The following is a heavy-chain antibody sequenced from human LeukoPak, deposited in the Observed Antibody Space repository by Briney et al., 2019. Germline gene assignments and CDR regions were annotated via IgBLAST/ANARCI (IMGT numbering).Heavy chain of an antibody. J-gene: IGHJ4*02. D-gene: IGHD3-10*01. V-gene: IGHV4-4*02. CDR2: IYHSGTT. CDR1: GGSISSRNW. CDR3: ARRWYYYGSGSYRNQAYFDY. Sequence: SGTLSLTCAVSGGSISSRNWWSWVRQPPGKGLEWIGEIYHSGTTFYNPSLQSRVTVSLDTSKNQFSLKLSSVTAADTAVFYCARRWYYYGSGSYRNQAYFDYWGQGALVTVSS.